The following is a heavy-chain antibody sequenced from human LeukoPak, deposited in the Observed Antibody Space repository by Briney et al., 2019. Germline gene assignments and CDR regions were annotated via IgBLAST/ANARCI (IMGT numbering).Heavy chain of an antibody. V-gene: IGHV4-39*07. CDR3: ARVSRWLRSYYYYYYMDV. Sequence: SETLSLTCTVSGDSISSSSYYWGWIRQPPGKGLEWIGSIYYSGSTYYKSSLKSRVTISIDTSKNQFFLKLSSVTAADTAVYYCARVSRWLRSYYYYYYMDVWGKGTTVTISS. J-gene: IGHJ6*03. CDR1: GDSISSSSYY. D-gene: IGHD5-12*01. CDR2: IYYSGST.